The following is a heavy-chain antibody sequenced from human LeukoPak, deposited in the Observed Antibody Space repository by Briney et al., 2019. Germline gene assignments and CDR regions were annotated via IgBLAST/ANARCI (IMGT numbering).Heavy chain of an antibody. D-gene: IGHD6-6*01. CDR2: INPSGGST. Sequence: GASVKVSCKASGYTFTSYYMHWVRQAPGQGFEWMGIINPSGGSTSYAQKFQGRVTMTRDMSTSTVYMELSSLRSEDTAVYYCARVAAARPEAEYFQHWGQGTLVTVSS. CDR3: ARVAAARPEAEYFQH. CDR1: GYTFTSYY. V-gene: IGHV1-46*01. J-gene: IGHJ1*01.